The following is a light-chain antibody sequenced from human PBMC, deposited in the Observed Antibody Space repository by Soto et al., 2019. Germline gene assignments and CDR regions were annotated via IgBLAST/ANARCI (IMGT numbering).Light chain of an antibody. Sequence: QSALTHPPPPPGPPAQIVPISCFGRSSNIGSNTVTWYQQLPGTAPKLLIYSTSQRSSGVPGRFSGSKSGASASLSISGLQSEDEADYYCAAWDDRLDVYVFGTGTKVTVL. CDR2: STS. CDR3: AAWDDRLDVYV. CDR1: SSNIGSNT. V-gene: IGLV1-44*01. J-gene: IGLJ1*01.